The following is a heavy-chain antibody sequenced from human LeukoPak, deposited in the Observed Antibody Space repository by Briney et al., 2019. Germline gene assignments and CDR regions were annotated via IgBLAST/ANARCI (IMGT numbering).Heavy chain of an antibody. CDR2: LSGGGGST. J-gene: IGHJ4*02. Sequence: GGSPRLSCAAPGFTLCSYAMSWGRPAPGEGREWVSPLSGGGGSTYYADSVKGRFTISRDNSKNTLYLPMNSLRAEDTAVYYCAKDYLVYYGSGSYYSHFDYWGQGTLVTVSS. D-gene: IGHD3-10*01. V-gene: IGHV3-23*01. CDR3: AKDYLVYYGSGSYYSHFDY. CDR1: GFTLCSYA.